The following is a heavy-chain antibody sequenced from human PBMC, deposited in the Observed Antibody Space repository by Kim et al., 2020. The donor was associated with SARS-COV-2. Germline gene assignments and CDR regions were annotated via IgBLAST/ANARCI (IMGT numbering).Heavy chain of an antibody. CDR2: ITAYSGDT. J-gene: IGHJ6*02. CDR3: ARNLLGGGELKTMDV. Sequence: ASVKVSCKASGYTFTSSSITWVRQAPGQGLEWMGWITAYSGDTNYAQKFQDRVTMTTDISASTAYVELRTLTYNDSAVYYCARNLLGGGELKTMDVWGQGTTVTVSS. V-gene: IGHV1-18*01. CDR1: GYTFTSSS. D-gene: IGHD3-10*01.